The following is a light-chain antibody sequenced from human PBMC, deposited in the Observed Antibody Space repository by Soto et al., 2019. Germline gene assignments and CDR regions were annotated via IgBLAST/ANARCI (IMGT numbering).Light chain of an antibody. J-gene: IGKJ3*01. CDR3: RQALQTPFT. CDR2: LGS. Sequence: DIVMTQSPLSLPVTPGEPASISCRSGQSLLHSNGYNYLDWYLQKPGQSPQLLIYLGSNRASGVPDRFSGSGSGTDFTLKISRVEAEDVGVYYCRQALQTPFTFGPGTKVDIK. CDR1: QSLLHSNGYNY. V-gene: IGKV2-28*01.